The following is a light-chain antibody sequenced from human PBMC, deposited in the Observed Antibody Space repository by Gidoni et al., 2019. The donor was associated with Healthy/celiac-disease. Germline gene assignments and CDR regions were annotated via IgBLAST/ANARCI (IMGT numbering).Light chain of an antibody. CDR1: KLGDKY. CDR3: QAWDSSSVV. Sequence: SYELTQPPSVSGSPGQTASITCSGDKLGDKYACWYQQKPGQSPVVVIYQDSKRPPGIPERFSGSNSGNTATLTISGTQAMDEADYYCQAWDSSSVVFGGGTKLTVL. V-gene: IGLV3-1*01. J-gene: IGLJ2*01. CDR2: QDS.